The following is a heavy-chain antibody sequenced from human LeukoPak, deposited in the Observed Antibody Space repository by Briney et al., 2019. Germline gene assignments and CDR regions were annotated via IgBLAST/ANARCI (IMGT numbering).Heavy chain of an antibody. CDR2: ISGSGGST. D-gene: IGHD3-22*01. CDR3: ARGAMIVFDY. Sequence: HPGGSLRLSCAASGFTFSSYGMSWVRQAPGKGLEWVSAISGSGGSTYYADSVKGRFTISRDNAKNSLYLQMNSLRAEDTAVYYCARGAMIVFDYWGQGTLVTVSS. CDR1: GFTFSSYG. V-gene: IGHV3-23*01. J-gene: IGHJ4*02.